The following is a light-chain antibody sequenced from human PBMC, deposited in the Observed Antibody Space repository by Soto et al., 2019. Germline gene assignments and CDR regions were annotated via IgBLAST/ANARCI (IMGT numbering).Light chain of an antibody. CDR2: DDS. CDR1: QGIRTF. CDR3: SQVNNYPRT. Sequence: DIQLTQSPSCLYASVGDRVTITCRASQGIRTFLAWYQQHPGTGPKRLIDDDSNLQSGVPSRFSGSRSGTEFTLTIRGLHPDAFATYYCSQVNNYPRTFGGGTKLDI. V-gene: IGKV1-9*01. J-gene: IGKJ4*01.